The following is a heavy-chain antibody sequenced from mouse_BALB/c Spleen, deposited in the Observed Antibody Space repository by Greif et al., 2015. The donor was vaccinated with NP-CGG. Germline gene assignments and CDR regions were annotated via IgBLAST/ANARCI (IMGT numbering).Heavy chain of an antibody. CDR2: IWAGGST. CDR1: GFSLTSYG. J-gene: IGHJ3*01. CDR3: ARIIYDGYPAWFAY. D-gene: IGHD2-3*01. Sequence: QVQLQQSGPGLVAPSQSLSITCTVSGFSLTSYGVHWVRQPPGKGLEWLGVIWAGGSTNYNSALMSRLSISKDNSKSXVFLKMNSLQTDDTAMYYCARIIYDGYPAWFAYWGQGTLVTVSA. V-gene: IGHV2-9*02.